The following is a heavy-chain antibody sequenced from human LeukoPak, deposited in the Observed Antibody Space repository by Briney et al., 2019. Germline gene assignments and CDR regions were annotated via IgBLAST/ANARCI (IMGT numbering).Heavy chain of an antibody. D-gene: IGHD2-15*01. V-gene: IGHV1-69*13. CDR2: IIPIFGTA. J-gene: IGHJ4*02. CDR1: GGTFSSYA. CDR3: ATSTPQVVVVAASLDY. Sequence: ASVKVSCKASGGTFSSYAISWVRQAPGQGREWMGGIIPIFGTANYAQKFQGRVTITADESTSTAYMELSSLRSEDTAVYYCATSTPQVVVVAASLDYWGQGTLVTVSS.